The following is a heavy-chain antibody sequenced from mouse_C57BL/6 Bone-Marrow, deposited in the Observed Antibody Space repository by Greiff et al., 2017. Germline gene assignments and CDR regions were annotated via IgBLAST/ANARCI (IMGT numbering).Heavy chain of an antibody. Sequence: QVQLQQPGAELVKPGASVKMSCKASGYTFTSYWITWVKQRPGQGREWIGDIYPGSGSTNYNEKFKSKATLTVDTSSSTAYMQLSSLTSEDSAVYYCARCFYCYFDVWGTATAVTVSS. CDR1: GYTFTSYW. CDR3: ARCFYCYFDV. CDR2: IYPGSGST. V-gene: IGHV1-55*01. J-gene: IGHJ1*03.